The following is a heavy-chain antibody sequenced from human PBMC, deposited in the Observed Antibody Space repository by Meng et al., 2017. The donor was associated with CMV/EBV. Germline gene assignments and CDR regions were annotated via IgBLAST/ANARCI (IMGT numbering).Heavy chain of an antibody. V-gene: IGHV1-69*05. CDR1: GGTFISYA. D-gene: IGHD6-19*01. Sequence: SVQVSCKASGGTFISYAISWVRQAPGQGLEWMGGIIPIFGTANYAQKFQGRVTITTDESTSTAYMELSSLRSEDTAVYYCARVSGWYTGGYYYYYGMDVWGQGTTVTVSS. CDR3: ARVSGWYTGGYYYYYGMDV. J-gene: IGHJ6*02. CDR2: IIPIFGTA.